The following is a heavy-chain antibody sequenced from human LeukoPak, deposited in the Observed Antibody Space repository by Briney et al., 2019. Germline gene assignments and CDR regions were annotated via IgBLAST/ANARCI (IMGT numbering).Heavy chain of an antibody. J-gene: IGHJ4*02. Sequence: GRSLRLSCAASGFTFSSYGMHWVRQAPGKGLEWVAVIWYDGSNKYYADSVKGRFTISRDNSKNTLYLQMNSLRAEDTAVYYCAKYSRIAVAGTVDYWGQGTLVTVSS. CDR1: GFTFSSYG. CDR3: AKYSRIAVAGTVDY. CDR2: IWYDGSNK. V-gene: IGHV3-33*06. D-gene: IGHD6-19*01.